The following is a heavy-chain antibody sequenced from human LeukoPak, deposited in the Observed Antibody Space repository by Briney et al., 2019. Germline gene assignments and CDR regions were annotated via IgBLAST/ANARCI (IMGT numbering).Heavy chain of an antibody. V-gene: IGHV1-18*01. Sequence: GASVKVSCKASGYTFTSYGISWVRQAPGQGLEWMGWISAHNGNTNYAQKLQGRVTMTTDTSTSTAYMELRSLRSDDTAVYYCARDRPDYAYYYYYYYMDVWGKGTTVTVSS. CDR2: ISAHNGNT. CDR3: ARDRPDYAYYYYYYYMDV. J-gene: IGHJ6*03. CDR1: GYTFTSYG. D-gene: IGHD4-17*01.